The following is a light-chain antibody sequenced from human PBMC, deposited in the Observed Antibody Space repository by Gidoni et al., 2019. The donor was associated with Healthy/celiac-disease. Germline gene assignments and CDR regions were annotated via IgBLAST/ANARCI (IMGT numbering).Light chain of an antibody. CDR3: QSADSSGTHVV. Sequence: SYELTQPPSASVSPGQTARITCSGDALPKQYAYWYQQKPGQAPVLVIYKDSERPSGIPERFSGSSSGTTVTLTISGVQAEDEADYYCQSADSSGTHVVFGGGTKLTVL. CDR1: ALPKQY. J-gene: IGLJ2*01. CDR2: KDS. V-gene: IGLV3-25*02.